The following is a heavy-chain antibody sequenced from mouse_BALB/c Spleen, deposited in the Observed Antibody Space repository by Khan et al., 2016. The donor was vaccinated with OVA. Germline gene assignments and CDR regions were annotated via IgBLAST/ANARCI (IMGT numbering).Heavy chain of an antibody. J-gene: IGHJ2*01. D-gene: IGHD1-1*01. CDR1: GYSFTGYY. Sequence: LVKTGASVKISCKASGYSFTGYYIHWVKQSHGKSLEWIGYISCYNGATSYNQKFKGKATFTVDTSSSTAYMQFNSLTSEDSAVYYCARWDTTLVAPVDYWGQGTTLTVSS. CDR2: ISCYNGAT. V-gene: IGHV1S34*01. CDR3: ARWDTTLVAPVDY.